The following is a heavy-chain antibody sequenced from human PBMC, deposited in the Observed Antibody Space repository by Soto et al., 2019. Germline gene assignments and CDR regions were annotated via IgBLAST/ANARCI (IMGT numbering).Heavy chain of an antibody. CDR1: GGTFSSYT. J-gene: IGHJ4*02. D-gene: IGHD5-12*01. Sequence: QVQLVQSGAEVKKPGSSVKVSCKASGGTFSSYTISWVRQAPGQGLEWMGRIIPILGIANYAQKFQGRVTITADKSTSTAYMELSSLRSEDTAVYYCAREAPRADNDRWLQFNYFDYWGQGTLVTVSS. V-gene: IGHV1-69*08. CDR2: IIPILGIA. CDR3: AREAPRADNDRWLQFNYFDY.